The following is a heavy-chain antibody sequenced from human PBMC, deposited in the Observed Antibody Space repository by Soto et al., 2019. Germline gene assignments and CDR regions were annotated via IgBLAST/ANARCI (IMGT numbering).Heavy chain of an antibody. CDR1: GFSFSSHG. CDR2: ISDDGRNK. CDR3: AKDRDYGPADYYFDY. D-gene: IGHD4-17*01. V-gene: IGHV3-30*18. Sequence: GGSLRLSCAASGFSFSSHGMHWVRQAPGKGLEWVAVISDDGRNKHYADSVKGRFTISRDNSKNTLYLQMNSLRVEDTAVYYCAKDRDYGPADYYFDYWGQGTLVTVSS. J-gene: IGHJ4*02.